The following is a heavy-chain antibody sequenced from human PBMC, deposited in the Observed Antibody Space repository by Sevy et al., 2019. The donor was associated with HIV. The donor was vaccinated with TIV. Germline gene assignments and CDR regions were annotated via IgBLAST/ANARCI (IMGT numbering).Heavy chain of an antibody. CDR1: GFTFDDYT. D-gene: IGHD6-13*01. CDR2: ISWDGGST. J-gene: IGHJ4*02. CDR3: AKDPAAAAGPGYFDY. Sequence: GGSLRLSCAASGFTFDDYTMHWVRQAPGKGLEWVSFISWDGGSTYYADSVKGRFTISRDNSKNSLYLQMNSLRTEDTALYYCAKDPAAAAGPGYFDYWGQGTLVTVSS. V-gene: IGHV3-43*01.